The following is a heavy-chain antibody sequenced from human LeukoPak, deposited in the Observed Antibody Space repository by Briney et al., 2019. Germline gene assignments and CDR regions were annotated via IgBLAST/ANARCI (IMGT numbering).Heavy chain of an antibody. CDR2: INTDGSSI. CDR3: AGSYGDPRGYYYYYYMDV. J-gene: IGHJ6*03. CDR1: GFTFSSYW. Sequence: GGSLRLSCAASGFTFSSYWMHWVRQAPGKGLVWVSRINTDGSSISYADSVKGRFTISRDNAKNTLYVQMNSLRAEDTAVYYCAGSYGDPRGYYYYYYMDVWGKGTTVTVSS. D-gene: IGHD4-17*01. V-gene: IGHV3-74*01.